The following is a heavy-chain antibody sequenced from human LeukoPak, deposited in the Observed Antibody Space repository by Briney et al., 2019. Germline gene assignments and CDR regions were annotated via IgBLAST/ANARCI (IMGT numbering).Heavy chain of an antibody. J-gene: IGHJ4*02. V-gene: IGHV4-31*03. CDR2: IYYSGST. Sequence: PSQTLSLTCTVSGVSISSGGYFWSWIPQHPGKDLDWIGYIYYSGSTYYNPSLKSRVTISIDTSKNQFYLRLSSVTAADTAVYYCARARGYCSVSSCYYFDYWGQGTLVTVSS. D-gene: IGHD2-15*01. CDR3: ARARGYCSVSSCYYFDY. CDR1: GVSISSGGYF.